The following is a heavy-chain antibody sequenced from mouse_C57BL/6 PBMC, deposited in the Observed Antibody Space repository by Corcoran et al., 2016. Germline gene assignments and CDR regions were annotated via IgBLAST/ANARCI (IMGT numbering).Heavy chain of an antibody. CDR1: GYTFTTYG. CDR3: ALYSNYSYYFDY. Sequence: QIQLVQSGPELKKPGETVKISCKASGYTFTTYGMSWVKQAPGKGLKWMGWINTYSGVPTYADDFKGRFAFSLETSASTAYLQINNLKNEDTATFCCALYSNYSYYFDYWGQGTTLTVSS. CDR2: INTYSGVP. V-gene: IGHV9-3*01. J-gene: IGHJ2*01. D-gene: IGHD2-5*01.